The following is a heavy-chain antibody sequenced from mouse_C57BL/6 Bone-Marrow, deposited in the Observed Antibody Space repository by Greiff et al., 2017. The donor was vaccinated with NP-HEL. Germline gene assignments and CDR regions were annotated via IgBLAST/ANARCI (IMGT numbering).Heavy chain of an antibody. CDR2: IYPGDGDT. Sequence: VKLQESGPELVKPGASVKISCKASGYAFSSSWMNWVKQRPGKGLEWIGRIYPGDGDTNYNGKFKGKATLTADKSSSTAYMQLSSLTSEDSAVYFCARRVSTTVGWYFDVWGTGTTVTVSS. D-gene: IGHD1-1*01. J-gene: IGHJ1*03. CDR3: ARRVSTTVGWYFDV. CDR1: GYAFSSSW. V-gene: IGHV1-82*01.